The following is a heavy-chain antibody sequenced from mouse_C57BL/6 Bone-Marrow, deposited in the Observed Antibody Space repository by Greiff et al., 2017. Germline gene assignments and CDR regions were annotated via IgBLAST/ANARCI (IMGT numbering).Heavy chain of an antibody. J-gene: IGHJ1*03. CDR1: GYTFTGYW. CDR3: ARNLYYYGSSHWYFYV. Sequence: QVQLQQSGAELMKPGASVKLSCKATGYTFTGYWIEWVKQRPGHGLEWIGEILPGSGSTNYNEKFKGKATFTADTSSNTAYMQLSSLTTEDSAIYYCARNLYYYGSSHWYFYVWGTGATATVSS. D-gene: IGHD1-1*01. CDR2: ILPGSGST. V-gene: IGHV1-9*01.